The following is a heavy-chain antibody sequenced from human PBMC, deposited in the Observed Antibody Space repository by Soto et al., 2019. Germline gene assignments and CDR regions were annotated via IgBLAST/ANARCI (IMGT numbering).Heavy chain of an antibody. V-gene: IGHV3-30*03. J-gene: IGHJ4*02. D-gene: IGHD6-6*01. Sequence: QVQLVESGGGVVQPGRSLRLSCAASGFTFSSYGMHWVRQAPGKGLEWVAVISYDGSNKYYADSVKGRFTISRDNSKNTLYLQMNSLRAEDTAVYYCALLGQGSIAARPVDYWGQGTLVTVSS. CDR3: ALLGQGSIAARPVDY. CDR2: ISYDGSNK. CDR1: GFTFSSYG.